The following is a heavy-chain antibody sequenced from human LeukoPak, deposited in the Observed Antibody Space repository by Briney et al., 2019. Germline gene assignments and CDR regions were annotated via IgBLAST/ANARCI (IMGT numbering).Heavy chain of an antibody. V-gene: IGHV3-9*01. CDR2: ISWNSGSI. CDR1: GFTFDDYA. J-gene: IGHJ3*02. CDR3: AKDIGNGGSSGWYSAFDI. Sequence: GGSLRLSCAASGFTFDDYAMHWVRQAPGKGLEWVSGISWNSGSIGYADSVKGRFTISRDNAKNSLYLQMNSLRAEDTALYYCAKDIGNGGSSGWYSAFDIWGQGTMVTVSS. D-gene: IGHD6-19*01.